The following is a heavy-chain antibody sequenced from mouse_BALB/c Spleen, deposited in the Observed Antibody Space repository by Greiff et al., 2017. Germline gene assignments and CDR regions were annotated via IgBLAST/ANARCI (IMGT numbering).Heavy chain of an antibody. J-gene: IGHJ3*01. V-gene: IGHV1-80*01. CDR2: IYPGDGDT. D-gene: IGHD4-1*01. CDR1: GYAFSSYW. CDR3: ASPLPGTGAWFAY. Sequence: QVQLQQSGAELVRPGSSVKISCKASGYAFSSYWMNWVKQRPGQGLEWIGQIYPGDGDTNYNGKFKGKATLTADKSSSTAYMQLSSLTSEDSAVYFCASPLPGTGAWFAYWGQGTLVTVSA.